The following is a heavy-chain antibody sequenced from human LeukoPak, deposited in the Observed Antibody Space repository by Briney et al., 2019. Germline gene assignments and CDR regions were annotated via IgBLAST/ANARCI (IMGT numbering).Heavy chain of an antibody. CDR3: ARAPGWVGAYGPPSYYFDY. V-gene: IGHV3-53*01. CDR2: IYSGGST. CDR1: GFTVSSNY. Sequence: GGSLRLSCAASGFTVSSNYMSWVRQAPGKGLEWVSVIYSGGSTYYADSVKGRFTISRDKSKNTLYLQMNSLRAEDTAVYYCARAPGWVGAYGPPSYYFDYWGQGTLVTVSS. J-gene: IGHJ4*02. D-gene: IGHD1-26*01.